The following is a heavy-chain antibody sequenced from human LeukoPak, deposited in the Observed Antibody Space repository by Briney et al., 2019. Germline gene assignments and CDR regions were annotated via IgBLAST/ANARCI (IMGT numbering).Heavy chain of an antibody. Sequence: AAVKVSCRASGYTFSDYYIHFVRQAPGQGLEWMGRINSNSGVTNFAPNFQVRVTMTRDTSMNTAYMQLSGLTSDDTAVYFCAKGFMSAAGPFDYWGQGTLVTVSS. CDR3: AKGFMSAAGPFDY. CDR1: GYTFSDYY. CDR2: INSNSGVT. D-gene: IGHD6-13*01. J-gene: IGHJ4*02. V-gene: IGHV1-2*06.